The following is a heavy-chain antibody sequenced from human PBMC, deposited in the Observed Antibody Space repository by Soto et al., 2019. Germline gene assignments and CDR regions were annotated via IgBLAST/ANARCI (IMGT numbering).Heavy chain of an antibody. V-gene: IGHV4-4*07. D-gene: IGHD4-17*01. J-gene: IGHJ6*02. CDR2: SYASGGT. CDR3: ARDRKQNGDYLPDYYYGRDV. Sequence: SETLSLTCTVSGGSISSYYWSWIRQPAGKGLEWIGRSYASGGTNYNPSLKSRVTMSADTSKNQLSLRLSSVTAADTAVYYCARDRKQNGDYLPDYYYGRDVWGQGTTVTVSS. CDR1: GGSISSYY.